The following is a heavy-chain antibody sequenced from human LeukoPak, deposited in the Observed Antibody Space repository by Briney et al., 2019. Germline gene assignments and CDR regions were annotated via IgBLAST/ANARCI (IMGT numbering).Heavy chain of an antibody. CDR3: ARGEDTSKARY. D-gene: IGHD5-18*01. CDR1: GGSISSGTYY. V-gene: IGHV4-31*03. J-gene: IGHJ4*02. Sequence: PSETLSLTCTVSGGSISSGTYYWRWIRQHPGKGLEWIGHIHYSRSTHYNPSLRSRATISVDTSKTQFSLTVSSVTAADTAVYYCARGEDTSKARYWSQGALVTVST. CDR2: IHYSRST.